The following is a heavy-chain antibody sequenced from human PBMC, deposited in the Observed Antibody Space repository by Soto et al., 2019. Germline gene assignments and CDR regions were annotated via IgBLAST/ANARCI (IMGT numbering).Heavy chain of an antibody. Sequence: SETLSLTCTVSGGSISSYYWSWIRQPPGKGLEWIGYIYYSGSTNYNPSLKSRVTISVDTSKNQFSLKLSSVTAADTAVYYCARIFSGGDGYDLDYYGMDEWGQGSTVNVSS. V-gene: IGHV4-59*08. CDR3: ARIFSGGDGYDLDYYGMDE. J-gene: IGHJ6*01. D-gene: IGHD3-3*02. CDR1: GGSISSYY. CDR2: IYYSGST.